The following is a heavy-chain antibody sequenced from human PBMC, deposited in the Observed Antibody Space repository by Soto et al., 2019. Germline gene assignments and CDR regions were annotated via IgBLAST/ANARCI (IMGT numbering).Heavy chain of an antibody. J-gene: IGHJ6*02. D-gene: IGHD4-17*01. CDR3: AREPTVTTGPNKTDYYYYGMDV. Sequence: ASVKVSCKASGYTFTSYYMHWVRQAPGQGLEWMGIINPSGGSTSYAQKFQGRVTMTRDTSTSTVYMELSSLRSEDTAVYYCAREPTVTTGPNKTDYYYYGMDVWGQGTTVTVSS. CDR2: INPSGGST. CDR1: GYTFTSYY. V-gene: IGHV1-46*01.